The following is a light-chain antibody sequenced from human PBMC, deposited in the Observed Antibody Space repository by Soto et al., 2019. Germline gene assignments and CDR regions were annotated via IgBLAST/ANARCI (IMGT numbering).Light chain of an antibody. CDR1: QSISSW. Sequence: DIQMTQSPSTVSASVGDRVTITCRASQSISSWLAWYQQKPGKAPKLLIFDASILESGVPSRFSGSGSGTEFTLTISSLQPDDFATYYCQQYDSYLWTFGQGTKVDIK. CDR2: DAS. J-gene: IGKJ1*01. CDR3: QQYDSYLWT. V-gene: IGKV1-5*01.